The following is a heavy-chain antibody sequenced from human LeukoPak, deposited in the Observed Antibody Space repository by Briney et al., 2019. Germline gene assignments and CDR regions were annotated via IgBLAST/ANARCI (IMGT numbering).Heavy chain of an antibody. D-gene: IGHD2-2*01. J-gene: IGHJ4*02. CDR1: GFTFSSYA. V-gene: IGHV3-23*01. CDR2: ISGSGGST. CDR3: ARGSPAARLRLYYFDY. Sequence: GGSLRLSCAASGFTFSSYAMSWVRQAPGKGLEWVSAISGSGGSTYYADSVKGRFTISRDNSKNTLYLQMNSLRVEDTAVYYCARGSPAARLRLYYFDYWGQGTLVTVSS.